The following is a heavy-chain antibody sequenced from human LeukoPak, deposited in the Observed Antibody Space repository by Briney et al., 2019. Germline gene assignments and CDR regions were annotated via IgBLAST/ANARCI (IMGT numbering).Heavy chain of an antibody. D-gene: IGHD6-13*01. CDR2: INILSNYI. CDR3: ARDSHSSSWYSEFDY. V-gene: IGHV3-21*01. CDR1: GFTFSSYS. J-gene: IGHJ4*02. Sequence: GGSLRLSCAASGFTFSSYSMNWVRQAPGKGLEWVSSINILSNYIYYADSVKGRFTISRDNAKNSLYLQMNSLGAEDTAVYYCARDSHSSSWYSEFDYWGQGTQVTVSS.